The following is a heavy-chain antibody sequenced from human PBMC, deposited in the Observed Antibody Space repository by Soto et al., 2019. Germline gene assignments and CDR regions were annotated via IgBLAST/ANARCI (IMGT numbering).Heavy chain of an antibody. CDR3: ARGRDIVVVPAAPGYYYYGMDV. Sequence: QVQLVQSGAEVKKPGSSVKVSCKASGGTFSSYAISWVRQAPGQGLEWMGGIIPIFGTANYAQKFQGRVTMTADESTSTAYMELSSLRSEETAVYYCARGRDIVVVPAAPGYYYYGMDVWGQGTTVTVSS. J-gene: IGHJ6*02. D-gene: IGHD2-2*01. CDR2: IIPIFGTA. CDR1: GGTFSSYA. V-gene: IGHV1-69*01.